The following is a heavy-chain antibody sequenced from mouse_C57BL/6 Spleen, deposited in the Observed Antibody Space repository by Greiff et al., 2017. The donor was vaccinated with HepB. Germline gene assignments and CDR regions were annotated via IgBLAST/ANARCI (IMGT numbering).Heavy chain of an antibody. D-gene: IGHD2-12*01. CDR3: ARVTQDWSWFAY. Sequence: EVNLVESGGGLVKPGGSLKLSCAASGFTFSSYAMSWVRQTPEKRLEWVATISDGGSYTYYPDNVKGRFTISRDNAKNNLYLQMSHLKSEDTAMYYCARVTQDWSWFAYWGQGTLVTVSA. CDR2: ISDGGSYT. CDR1: GFTFSSYA. V-gene: IGHV5-4*03. J-gene: IGHJ3*01.